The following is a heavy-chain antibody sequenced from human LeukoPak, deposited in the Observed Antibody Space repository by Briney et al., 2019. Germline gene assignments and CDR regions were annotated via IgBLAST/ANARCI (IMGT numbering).Heavy chain of an antibody. CDR2: ISTYNGNT. D-gene: IGHD2-2*01. V-gene: IGHV1-18*04. Sequence: GDSVKVSCKASGYTFTSYGISWVRQAPGQGLEWMGWISTYNGNTNYAQKLQGRVTMTTDTSTSTAYMELRSLRSDDTAVYYCARGGGYCSSTSCPIGGGMDVWGKGTTVTVSS. CDR3: ARGGGYCSSTSCPIGGGMDV. J-gene: IGHJ6*04. CDR1: GYTFTSYG.